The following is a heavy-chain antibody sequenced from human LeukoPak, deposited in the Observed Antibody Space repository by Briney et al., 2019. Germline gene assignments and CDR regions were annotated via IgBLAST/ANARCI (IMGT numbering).Heavy chain of an antibody. CDR2: IYHSGST. D-gene: IGHD3-9*01. CDR3: ARLDWALFDY. J-gene: IGHJ4*02. Sequence: SQTLSLTCAVSGGSISSGGYSWRWIRQPPGKGLEWIGYIYHSGSTYYNPSLKSRVTISVDRSKNQFSLKLSSVTAADTAVYYCARLDWALFDYWGQGTLVTVSS. V-gene: IGHV4-30-2*01. CDR1: GGSISSGGYS.